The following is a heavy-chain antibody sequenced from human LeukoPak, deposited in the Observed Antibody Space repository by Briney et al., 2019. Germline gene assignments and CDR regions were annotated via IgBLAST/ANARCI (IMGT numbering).Heavy chain of an antibody. Sequence: GGSLRLSCAASGSTFGNYYMSWVRQAPGKGLEWVSSISSSSSYIYYADSVKGRFTISRDNAKNSLYLQMNSLGAEDTAVYYCARDYRLFDYWGQGTLVTVSS. CDR2: ISSSSSYI. CDR3: ARDYRLFDY. D-gene: IGHD3-16*02. J-gene: IGHJ4*02. CDR1: GSTFGNYY. V-gene: IGHV3-21*01.